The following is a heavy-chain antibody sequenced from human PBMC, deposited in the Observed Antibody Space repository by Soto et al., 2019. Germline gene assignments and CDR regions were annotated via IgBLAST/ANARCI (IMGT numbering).Heavy chain of an antibody. V-gene: IGHV4-59*01. J-gene: IGHJ4*02. Sequence: KTSETLSLTCIVSGSSISSYYWSWIRQAQGKGLEWIGNIYYTGTTNYNPSLKSRVTISVDRYKNQFSLKVISVTAADPAVYYCLGVGGDHGDDPNFDYWGQGARVTVSS. CDR1: GSSISSYY. D-gene: IGHD4-17*01. CDR3: LGVGGDHGDDPNFDY. CDR2: IYYTGTT.